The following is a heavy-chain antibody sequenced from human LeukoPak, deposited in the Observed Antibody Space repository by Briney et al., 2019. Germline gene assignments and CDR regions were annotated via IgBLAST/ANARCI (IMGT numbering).Heavy chain of an antibody. CDR1: GYTFTGYY. Sequence: GASVKVSCKASGYTFTGYYMHWVRQAPGQGLEWMAWINPNSGGTSYAQKFQGRVTMTRDTSISTAYMELSRLRSDDTAVYYCAREDYYDSSGYYGWFDPWGQGTLVTVSS. V-gene: IGHV1-2*02. D-gene: IGHD3-22*01. J-gene: IGHJ5*02. CDR2: INPNSGGT. CDR3: AREDYYDSSGYYGWFDP.